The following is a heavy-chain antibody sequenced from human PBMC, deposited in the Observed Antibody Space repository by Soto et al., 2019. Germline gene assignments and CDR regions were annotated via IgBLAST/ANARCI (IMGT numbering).Heavy chain of an antibody. D-gene: IGHD6-13*01. Sequence: GGSLRLSCVASGFTFSSYSMNWVRQAPGKGLEWVSSISSSSSYIYYADSVKGRFTISRDNAKNSLYLQMNSLRAEDTAVYYCATQQLADPDYYYYYGMDVWGQGTTVTVSS. J-gene: IGHJ6*02. CDR2: ISSSSSYI. CDR3: ATQQLADPDYYYYYGMDV. V-gene: IGHV3-21*01. CDR1: GFTFSSYS.